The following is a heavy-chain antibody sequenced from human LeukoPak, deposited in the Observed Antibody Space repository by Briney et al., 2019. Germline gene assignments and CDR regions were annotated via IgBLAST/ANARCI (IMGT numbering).Heavy chain of an antibody. D-gene: IGHD3-3*01. Sequence: SETLSLTCAVYGGSFSGYYWSWIRQPPGKGLEWIGEINHSGSTNYNPSLKSRVTISVDTSKNQFSLKLSSVTAADTAVYYCARGRRFLKWLSWFDPWGQGTLVTVSS. CDR1: GGSFSGYY. CDR3: ARGRRFLKWLSWFDP. V-gene: IGHV4-34*01. J-gene: IGHJ5*02. CDR2: INHSGST.